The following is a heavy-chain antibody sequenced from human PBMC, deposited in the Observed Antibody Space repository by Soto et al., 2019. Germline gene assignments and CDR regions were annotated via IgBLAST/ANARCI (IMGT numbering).Heavy chain of an antibody. CDR3: ASHNSSSTGGMDV. D-gene: IGHD6-6*01. V-gene: IGHV4-4*02. J-gene: IGHJ6*02. Sequence: SETLSLTCAVSGGSISSSNWWSWVRQPPGKGLEWIGEIYHSGSTNYNPSLKSRVTISVDKSKNQFSLKLSSVTAADTAVYYCASHNSSSTGGMDVWGQGTTVTVS. CDR2: IYHSGST. CDR1: GGSISSSNW.